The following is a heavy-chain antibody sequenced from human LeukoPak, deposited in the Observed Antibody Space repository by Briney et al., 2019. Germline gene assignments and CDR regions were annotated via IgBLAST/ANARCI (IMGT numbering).Heavy chain of an antibody. J-gene: IGHJ3*02. V-gene: IGHV1-18*01. CDR1: GYTFTSYG. CDR2: ISAYNGNT. Sequence: ASVKVSCKASGYTFTSYGISWVRQAPGQGLEWMGWISAYNGNTNYAQKLQGRVTMTTDTSTSTAYMELRSVRSDDTAVYYCARDSSGYSNDAFDIWGQGTMVTVSS. D-gene: IGHD3-22*01. CDR3: ARDSSGYSNDAFDI.